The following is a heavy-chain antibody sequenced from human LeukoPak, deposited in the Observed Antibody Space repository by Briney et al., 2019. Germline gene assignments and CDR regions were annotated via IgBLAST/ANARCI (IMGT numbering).Heavy chain of an antibody. V-gene: IGHV3-53*01. CDR3: AKRGVVIRVILVGFHKEAYYFDS. CDR1: GFTVSSNY. CDR2: IYSGGST. D-gene: IGHD3-22*01. J-gene: IGHJ4*02. Sequence: GGSLRLSCAASGFTVSSNYMSWVRQAPGKGLEWVSVIYSGGSTYYADSVKGRFTISRDNSKNTLYLHMSSLRAEDTAVYFCAKRGVVIRVILVGFHKEAYYFDSWGQGALVTVSS.